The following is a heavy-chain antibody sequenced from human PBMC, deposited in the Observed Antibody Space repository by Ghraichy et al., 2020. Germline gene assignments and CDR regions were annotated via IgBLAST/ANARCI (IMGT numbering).Heavy chain of an antibody. V-gene: IGHV4-39*01. CDR3: ARPRRGGWYPSFDY. CDR1: GGSISSSSYY. D-gene: IGHD6-19*01. Sequence: ETLSLTCTVSGGSISSSSYYWGWIRQPPGKGLEWIGSIYYSGSTYYNPSLKSRVTISVDTSKNQFSLKLSSVTAADTAVYYCARPRRGGWYPSFDYWGQGNLVTVSS. CDR2: IYYSGST. J-gene: IGHJ4*02.